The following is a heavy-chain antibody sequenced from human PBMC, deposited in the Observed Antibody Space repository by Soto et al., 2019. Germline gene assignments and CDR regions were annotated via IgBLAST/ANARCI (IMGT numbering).Heavy chain of an antibody. Sequence: ASVKVSCKASGYTFTSYGISWVRQAPVQGLEWMGWISAYDGNTNYAQKLQGRVTMTTDTSTSTAYMDLRSLRSDDTAVYYCARDIPRGDCLAYWGPGALVTLSS. J-gene: IGHJ4*02. CDR1: GYTFTSYG. CDR2: ISAYDGNT. CDR3: ARDIPRGDCLAY. V-gene: IGHV1-18*01. D-gene: IGHD2-15*01.